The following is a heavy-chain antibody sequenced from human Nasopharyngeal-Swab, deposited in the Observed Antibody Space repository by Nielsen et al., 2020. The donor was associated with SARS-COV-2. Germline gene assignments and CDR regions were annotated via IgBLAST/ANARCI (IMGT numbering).Heavy chain of an antibody. CDR3: ARVGFFEKDAFDI. Sequence: SETLSLTCAVYGGSFSGYYWSWIRQPPGKGLEWIGYIYYSGSTYYNPSLKSRVTISVDTSKNQFSLKLSSVTAADTAVYYCARVGFFEKDAFDIWGQGTMVTVSS. J-gene: IGHJ3*02. V-gene: IGHV4-30-4*01. CDR1: GGSFSGYY. CDR2: IYYSGST. D-gene: IGHD5-12*01.